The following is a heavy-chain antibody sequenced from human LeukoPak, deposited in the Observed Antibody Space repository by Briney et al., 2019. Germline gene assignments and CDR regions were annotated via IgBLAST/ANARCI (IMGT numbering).Heavy chain of an antibody. CDR2: INSDGYSL. V-gene: IGHV3-74*01. CDR1: GFTFSSYW. CDR3: ARGGVAGGMDV. D-gene: IGHD6-19*01. J-gene: IGHJ6*02. Sequence: PGGSLRLSCAASGFTFSSYWMHWVRQARGEGLVWVLRINSDGYSLGYAVSVKGRFTITRDNAKNTLHLQMNSLRAEDTAVYYCARGGVAGGMDVWGQGTTVTVSS.